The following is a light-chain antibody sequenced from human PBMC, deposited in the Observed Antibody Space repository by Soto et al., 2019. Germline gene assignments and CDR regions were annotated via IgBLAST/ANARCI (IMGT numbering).Light chain of an antibody. V-gene: IGKV3-20*01. CDR1: QSIINNY. Sequence: EVVLTQSPGTLSLSPGERVTLSCRASQSIINNYLAWYQQRPGQAPRLLIYGSSDMATGIPDWFSGSGSGTHFTLTISRLEPEDCAVYYCHQYGSSPPYTFGQGTKVEI. CDR2: GSS. CDR3: HQYGSSPPYT. J-gene: IGKJ2*01.